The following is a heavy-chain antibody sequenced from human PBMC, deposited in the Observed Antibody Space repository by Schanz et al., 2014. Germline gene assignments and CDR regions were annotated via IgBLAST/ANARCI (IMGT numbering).Heavy chain of an antibody. J-gene: IGHJ4*02. CDR3: AKDGRLPYYGTGSDFDY. CDR1: GFTFSDYY. D-gene: IGHD3-22*01. CDR2: ISDSGDST. V-gene: IGHV3-11*03. Sequence: PGGSLRLSCAASGFTFSDYYMAWIRQAPGKGLEWVSDISDSGDSTHYADSVKGRFTISRDNPKNTLYLQMNSLRAGDTAVYYCAKDGRLPYYGTGSDFDYWGQGTLVAVSS.